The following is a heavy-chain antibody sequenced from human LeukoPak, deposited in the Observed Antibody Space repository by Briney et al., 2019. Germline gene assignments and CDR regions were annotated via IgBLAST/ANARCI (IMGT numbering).Heavy chain of an antibody. D-gene: IGHD2-21*01. Sequence: PGGSLRLSCAASGFDFNSYALHWVRQAPGKGLESVAVISVNGRDKYYANSVKGRFSISRDNSKNTFSLQMNSLRVGDSASYYCATLDWCHKYLVACGSSEYWGQGTLVTVSS. V-gene: IGHV3-30*01. CDR1: GFDFNSYA. J-gene: IGHJ4*02. CDR2: ISVNGRDK. CDR3: ATLDWCHKYLVACGSSEY.